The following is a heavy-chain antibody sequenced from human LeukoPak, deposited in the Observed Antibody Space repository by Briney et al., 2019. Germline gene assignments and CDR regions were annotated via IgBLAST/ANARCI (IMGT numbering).Heavy chain of an antibody. Sequence: PGGSLRLSCAASGFTFSSYEMNWVRQAPGKGLEWVSYISSSGDTRYYADSVRGRFTISRDNAKNSLYLQVSSLRAEDTAVYYCARILRGYGGYEDHWGQGTLVTVSS. CDR3: ARILRGYGGYEDH. J-gene: IGHJ4*02. D-gene: IGHD5-12*01. CDR1: GFTFSSYE. V-gene: IGHV3-48*03. CDR2: ISSSGDTR.